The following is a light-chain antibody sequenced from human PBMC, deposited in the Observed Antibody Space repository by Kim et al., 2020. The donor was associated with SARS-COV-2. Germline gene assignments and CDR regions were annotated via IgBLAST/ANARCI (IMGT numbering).Light chain of an antibody. Sequence: QSALTQPASVSGSPGQSITISCTGTSSDVGGYNYVSWYQQHPGKAPKLMIYDVSKRPSGVSNRFSGSKSGNTASLTISGLQAEDEADYYCSSYTSSSTLWVFGTGTKVTV. CDR1: SSDVGGYNY. CDR2: DVS. V-gene: IGLV2-14*01. CDR3: SSYTSSSTLWV. J-gene: IGLJ1*01.